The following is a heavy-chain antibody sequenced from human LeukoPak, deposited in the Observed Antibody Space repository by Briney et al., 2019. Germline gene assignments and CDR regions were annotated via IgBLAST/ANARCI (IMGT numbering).Heavy chain of an antibody. CDR1: GFPFSNYA. CDR2: ISGSGGST. V-gene: IGHV3-23*01. J-gene: IGHJ4*02. D-gene: IGHD6-13*01. Sequence: GGSLRLSCAASGFPFSNYATSWVRQAPGKGLEWVSVISGSGGSTNYADSVKGRFTISRDNPKNTLYLQMNSLRAEDTAVYYCGVYSSSWHDYWGQGTLVTVSS. CDR3: GVYSSSWHDY.